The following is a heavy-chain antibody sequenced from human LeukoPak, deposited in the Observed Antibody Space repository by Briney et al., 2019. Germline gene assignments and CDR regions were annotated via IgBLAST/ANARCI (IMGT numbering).Heavy chain of an antibody. Sequence: ASVKVSCKASGYTFTGYYMHWVRQAPGQGLEWMGWINPNSGGTNYAQKFQGRVTMTRDTSISTAYMELSRLRSDDTAVYYCARGYCSSTSCYHLDYWGQGTLVTVSS. CDR1: GYTFTGYY. J-gene: IGHJ4*02. CDR2: INPNSGGT. CDR3: ARGYCSSTSCYHLDY. D-gene: IGHD2-2*01. V-gene: IGHV1-2*02.